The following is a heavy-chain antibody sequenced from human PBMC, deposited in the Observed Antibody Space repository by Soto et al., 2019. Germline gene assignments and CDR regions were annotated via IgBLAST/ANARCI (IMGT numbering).Heavy chain of an antibody. Sequence: SETLSLTCAVSGGSISSGGYSWSWIRQPPGKGLEWIGYIYHSGSTYYNPSLKSRVTISVDTSKNQFSLKLSSVTAADTAVYYYASGSYYVDYWGQGTLVTVSS. V-gene: IGHV4-30-2*01. CDR1: GGSISSGGYS. CDR2: IYHSGST. CDR3: ASGSYYVDY. D-gene: IGHD1-26*01. J-gene: IGHJ4*02.